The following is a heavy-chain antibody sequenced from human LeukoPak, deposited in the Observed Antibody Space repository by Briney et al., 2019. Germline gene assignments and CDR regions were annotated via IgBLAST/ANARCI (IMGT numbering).Heavy chain of an antibody. Sequence: SETLSLTCAVSGGTFSGYYLSWIRQPPGKGLEWVGEINHSGSTNYNPAPKSGVTISVDTSKNQFSLKLSSVTAADTAVYYCARHPRSGYCSSTSCYRRGYYFDYWGQGTLVTVSS. J-gene: IGHJ4*02. CDR3: ARHPRSGYCSSTSCYRRGYYFDY. CDR1: GGTFSGYY. D-gene: IGHD2-2*01. CDR2: INHSGST. V-gene: IGHV4-34*01.